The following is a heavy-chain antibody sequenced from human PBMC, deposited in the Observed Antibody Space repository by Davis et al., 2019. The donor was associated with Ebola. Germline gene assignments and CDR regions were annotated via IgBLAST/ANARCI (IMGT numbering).Heavy chain of an antibody. CDR2: IYHSGST. D-gene: IGHD3-10*01. Sequence: SETLSLTCAVSGGSISSAGYPWSWIRQPPGTGLEWIGYIYHSGSTYYNPSLKSRVTISVDRSKNQFSLKLSSVTAADTAVYYCARALQHYYGSGSYFFAFDPWGQGTLVTVSS. J-gene: IGHJ5*02. CDR3: ARALQHYYGSGSYFFAFDP. CDR1: GGSISSAGYP. V-gene: IGHV4-30-2*01.